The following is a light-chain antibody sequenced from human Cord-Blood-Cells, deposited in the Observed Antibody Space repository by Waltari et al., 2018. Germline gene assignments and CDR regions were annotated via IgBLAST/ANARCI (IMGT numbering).Light chain of an antibody. CDR1: RLRRYS. J-gene: IGLJ1*01. Sequence: SSELTQHPAVSVALGPHVRIPCQGARLRRYSVSWTQQKPGQAPVLVIYGKNNRPSGIPDRFSGSSSGNTASLTITGAQAEDEADYYCNSRDSSGNVFGTGTKVTVL. CDR2: GKN. V-gene: IGLV3-19*01. CDR3: NSRDSSGNV.